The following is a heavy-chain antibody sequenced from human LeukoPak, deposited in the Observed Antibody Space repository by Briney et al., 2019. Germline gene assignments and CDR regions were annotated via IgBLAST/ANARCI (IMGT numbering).Heavy chain of an antibody. CDR3: ARDSGSQVAVAGRASFDY. CDR1: GFTFSSYS. J-gene: IGHJ4*02. CDR2: ISSSSNYI. Sequence: GGSLRLSCAASGFTFSSYSMNWVRQAPGKGLEWVSSISSSSNYIYYADSLKGRFTISRDNAKNSLYLQMNSLRAEDTAVYYCARDSGSQVAVAGRASFDYWGQGTLVTVSS. D-gene: IGHD6-19*01. V-gene: IGHV3-21*01.